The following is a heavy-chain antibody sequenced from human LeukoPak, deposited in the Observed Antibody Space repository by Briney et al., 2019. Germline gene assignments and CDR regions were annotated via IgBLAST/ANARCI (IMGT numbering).Heavy chain of an antibody. J-gene: IGHJ4*02. CDR2: ISSSSSYI. CDR3: ARAIVGATKPGLYYFDY. V-gene: IGHV3-21*01. D-gene: IGHD1-26*01. Sequence: GGSLRVSCAASGFTFSSYSMNWVRQAPGKGLEWVSSISSSSSYIYYADSVKGRFTISRDNAKNSLYLQMNSLRAEDTAVYYCARAIVGATKPGLYYFDYWGQGTLVTVSS. CDR1: GFTFSSYS.